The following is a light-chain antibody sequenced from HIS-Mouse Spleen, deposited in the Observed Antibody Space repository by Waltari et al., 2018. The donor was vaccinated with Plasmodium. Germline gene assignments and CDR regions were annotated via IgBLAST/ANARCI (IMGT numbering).Light chain of an antibody. J-gene: IGLJ2*01. V-gene: IGLV2-8*01. CDR1: SSDVGGYNY. CDR3: SSYAGSNNLV. CDR2: AVS. Sequence: QSALTQPPSASGSPGHSVTISCTGTSSDVGGYNYVSWYQQHPGKAPQLMIYAVSKRPSGVPDRFSGSKSGNTASLTVSGLQAEDEADYYCSSYAGSNNLVFGGGTKLTVL.